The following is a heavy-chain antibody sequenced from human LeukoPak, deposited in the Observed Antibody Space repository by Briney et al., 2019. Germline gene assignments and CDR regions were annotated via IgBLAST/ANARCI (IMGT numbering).Heavy chain of an antibody. J-gene: IGHJ4*02. V-gene: IGHV3-74*01. D-gene: IGHD6-13*01. CDR3: VKDGTSSSSFDY. CDR1: GFTFSSYW. Sequence: GGSLRLSCAASGFTFSSYWMHWVRQAPGKGLVWVSRINSDGSSTSYADSVKGRFTISRDNAKNTLYLQMSSLRAEDTAVYYCVKDGTSSSSFDYWGQGTLVTVSS. CDR2: INSDGSST.